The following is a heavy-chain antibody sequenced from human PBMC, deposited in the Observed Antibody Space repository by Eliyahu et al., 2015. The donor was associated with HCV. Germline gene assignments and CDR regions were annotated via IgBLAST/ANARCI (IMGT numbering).Heavy chain of an antibody. Sequence: QVQLQESGPGLVEPSETLSLTCTVSGGSISSYYWTWIRQSPGKGLEWIGYIYYSGSTNYSPSLTSRVTISVDTSKNQFSLKLRSVTAADTAVYYCARDKPWEWGFDYWGLGTLVTVSS. J-gene: IGHJ4*02. V-gene: IGHV4-59*01. CDR2: IYYSGST. CDR3: ARDKPWEWGFDY. D-gene: IGHD3-3*01. CDR1: GGSISSYY.